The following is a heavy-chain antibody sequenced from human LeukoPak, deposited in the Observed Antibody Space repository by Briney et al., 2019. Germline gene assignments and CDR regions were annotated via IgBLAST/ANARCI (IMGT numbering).Heavy chain of an antibody. CDR2: ISGSGGST. J-gene: IGHJ5*02. CDR3: AKYYDFWSGYEGLDP. Sequence: GGSLRLSCAASGFTFSSYAMSWVRQAPGKGLEWVSAISGSGGSTYYADSVKGRFTISRDTSKNTLYLQMNSLRAEDTAVYYCAKYYDFWSGYEGLDPWGQGTLVTVSS. V-gene: IGHV3-23*01. CDR1: GFTFSSYA. D-gene: IGHD3-3*01.